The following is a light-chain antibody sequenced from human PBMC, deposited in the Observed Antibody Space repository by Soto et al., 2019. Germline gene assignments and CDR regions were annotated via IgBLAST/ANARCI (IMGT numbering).Light chain of an antibody. CDR1: SSDVGDGDF. V-gene: IGLV2-14*01. J-gene: IGLJ3*02. CDR2: KVS. Sequence: QSALTQPASVSGSPRQSITISCTGTSSDVGDGDFVSWYQQRPGNAPKLMIYKVSNRPSGVSNRFSGSKSGNMASLTISGLQAEDEADYYCCSYTRSYTWVFGGGTKVTVL. CDR3: CSYTRSYTWV.